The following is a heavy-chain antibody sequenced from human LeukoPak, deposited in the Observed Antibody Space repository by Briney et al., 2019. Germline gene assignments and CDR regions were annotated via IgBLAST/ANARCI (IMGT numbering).Heavy chain of an antibody. CDR3: ARSGVSGSGSYYNFDY. CDR2: INPSGGST. CDR1: GYTFTSYY. Sequence: PGASVKVSCKASGYTFTSYYMHWVRQAPGRGLEWMGIINPSGGSTSYAQKFQGRVTVTRDTSTSTVYMELSSLRSEDTAVYYCARSGVSGSGSYYNFDYWGQGTLVTVSS. J-gene: IGHJ4*02. V-gene: IGHV1-46*01. D-gene: IGHD3-10*01.